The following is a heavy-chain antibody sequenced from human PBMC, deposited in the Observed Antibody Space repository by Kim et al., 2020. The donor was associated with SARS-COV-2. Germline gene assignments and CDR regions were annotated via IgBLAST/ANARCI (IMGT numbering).Heavy chain of an antibody. J-gene: IGHJ6*02. D-gene: IGHD3-3*01. V-gene: IGHV3-48*03. CDR2: ISSSGSTI. CDR3: ARDRPGITIFGVVIRDPLMDG. CDR1: GFTFSSYE. Sequence: GGSLRLSCAASGFTFSSYEMNWVRQAPGKGLEWVSYISSSGSTIYYADSVKGRFTISRDNAKNSLYLQMNSLRAEDTAVYYCARDRPGITIFGVVIRDPLMDGLGQGTKGTVSS.